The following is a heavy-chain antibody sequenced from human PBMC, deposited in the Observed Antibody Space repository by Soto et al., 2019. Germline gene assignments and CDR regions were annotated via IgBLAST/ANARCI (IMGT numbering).Heavy chain of an antibody. CDR3: ARRPPYYYDSSAEFDY. Sequence: SVKVSCKASGGTFSSYAISWVRQAPGQGLEWMGGIIPIFGTANYAQKFQGRVTITADESTSTAYMELSSLRSEDTAVYYCARRPPYYYDSSAEFDYWGQGTLVTVSS. D-gene: IGHD3-22*01. J-gene: IGHJ4*02. V-gene: IGHV1-69*13. CDR2: IIPIFGTA. CDR1: GGTFSSYA.